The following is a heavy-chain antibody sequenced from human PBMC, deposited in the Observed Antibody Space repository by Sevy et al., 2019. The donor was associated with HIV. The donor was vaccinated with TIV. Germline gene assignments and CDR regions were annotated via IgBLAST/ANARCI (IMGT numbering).Heavy chain of an antibody. J-gene: IGHJ4*02. CDR2: IKQDGTEK. V-gene: IGHV3-7*01. CDR3: ARALADWGSFHFAL. D-gene: IGHD3-16*01. Sequence: GGSLRLSCEVSGFTFSTYWMTWVRQAPGKGLEWVANIKQDGTEKSYVDSVRGRLPISGDKAKKSLYLQLDNLRVEDTAVYYCARALADWGSFHFALWGQGTLVTVSS. CDR1: GFTFSTYW.